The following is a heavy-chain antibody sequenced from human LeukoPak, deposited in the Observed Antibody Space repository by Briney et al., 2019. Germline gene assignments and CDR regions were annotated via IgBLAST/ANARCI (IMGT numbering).Heavy chain of an antibody. J-gene: IGHJ4*02. CDR3: AKGSCSSTTCYARFDS. Sequence: GGSLRLSCAASEFTFSSYAMSWVRQAPGKGLEWVSAISGSSGSAFYADSVRGRFSISRDNSKNTLYLQMNSLRAEDTAVYYCAKGSCSSTTCYARFDSWGQGTLVTVSS. CDR2: ISGSSGSA. D-gene: IGHD2-2*01. V-gene: IGHV3-23*01. CDR1: EFTFSSYA.